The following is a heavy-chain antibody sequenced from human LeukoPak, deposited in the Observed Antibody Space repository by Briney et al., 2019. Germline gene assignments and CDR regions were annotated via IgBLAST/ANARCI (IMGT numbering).Heavy chain of an antibody. CDR2: ISYDGSNE. D-gene: IGHD1-1*01. V-gene: IGHV3-30-3*01. J-gene: IGHJ4*02. Sequence: PGRSLRLSCAASGFTFSYYTMHWVRQAPGKGLEWVAVISYDGSNEYYADSVKGRFTISRDNSKNTLYLQMNFLRAEDTAVYYCVRDLSRRYSFDNWGQGTLVTVSS. CDR1: GFTFSYYT. CDR3: VRDLSRRYSFDN.